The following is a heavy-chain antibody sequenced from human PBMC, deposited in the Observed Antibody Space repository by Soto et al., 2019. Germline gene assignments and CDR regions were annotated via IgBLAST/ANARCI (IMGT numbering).Heavy chain of an antibody. CDR3: ARDLSCSGGSCYSEETSDAFDI. V-gene: IGHV4-59*01. D-gene: IGHD2-15*01. Sequence: SETLSLTCTVSGGSISSYYWSWIRQPPGKGLEWIGYIYYSGSTNYNPSLKSRVTISVDTSKNQFSLKLSSVTAADTAVYYCARDLSCSGGSCYSEETSDAFDIWGQGTMVTVSS. CDR1: GGSISSYY. CDR2: IYYSGST. J-gene: IGHJ3*02.